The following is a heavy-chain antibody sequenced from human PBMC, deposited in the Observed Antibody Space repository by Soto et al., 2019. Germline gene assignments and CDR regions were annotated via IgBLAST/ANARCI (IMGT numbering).Heavy chain of an antibody. CDR1: GFTFSSYG. CDR3: ARTDCSSTSSYEGMDV. V-gene: IGHV3-33*01. D-gene: IGHD2-2*01. CDR2: IWHAGSNK. Sequence: GGSLRLSCAASGFTFSSYGMHWVRQAPGKGLEWVAVIWHAGSNKYYADSVKGRFTISRDNSKNTLYLQMNSLRAEDTAVYYCARTDCSSTSSYEGMDVWDQGATLTVSS. J-gene: IGHJ6*02.